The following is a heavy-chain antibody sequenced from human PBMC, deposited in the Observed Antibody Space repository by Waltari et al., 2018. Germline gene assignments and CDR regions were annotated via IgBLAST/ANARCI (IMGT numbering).Heavy chain of an antibody. CDR1: GGSITSHY. CDR2: IYYSGST. V-gene: IGHV4-59*11. D-gene: IGHD1-1*01. CDR3: AGGGWNDVEWFDP. J-gene: IGHJ5*02. Sequence: QVQLRESGPGLVKPSETLSLTCTVSGGSITSHYWSWIRQPPGKGLEWSGYIYYSGSTNYNPSLKRRVTISEDSSKNQSSLKLSSVTAADTAVYYCAGGGWNDVEWFDPWGQGTLVTVSS.